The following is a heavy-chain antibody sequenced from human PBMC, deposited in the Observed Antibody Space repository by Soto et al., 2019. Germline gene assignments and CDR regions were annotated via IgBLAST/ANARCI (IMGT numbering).Heavy chain of an antibody. D-gene: IGHD1-1*01. CDR1: GFTFRLST. Sequence: GGSLRLSCAASGFTFRLSTVHWVRQSSGTGLEWLGRIRSEPEAYATAYAASVTGRFTISRDDSKKTTFLQMNGLKSEDTAVYYCARTLVQELEQTSHYFYGLDVWGQGTTVTVSS. CDR2: IRSEPEAYAT. J-gene: IGHJ6*02. V-gene: IGHV3-73*01. CDR3: ARTLVQELEQTSHYFYGLDV.